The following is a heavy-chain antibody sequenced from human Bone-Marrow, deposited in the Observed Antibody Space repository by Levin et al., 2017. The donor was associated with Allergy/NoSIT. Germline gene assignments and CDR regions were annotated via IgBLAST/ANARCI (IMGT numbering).Heavy chain of an antibody. V-gene: IGHV1-18*01. D-gene: IGHD6-19*01. CDR1: GYIFTSYG. CDR3: AREGQWPIRVTFDL. J-gene: IGHJ3*01. Sequence: GASVKVSCKASGYIFTSYGISWVRQAPGQGLEWMGWITPHSGNTRYEQKFRDRVTMTTDTSTSTAYLELTNLSSDDTAVYYCAREGQWPIRVTFDLWGQGTMVNVSS. CDR2: ITPHSGNT.